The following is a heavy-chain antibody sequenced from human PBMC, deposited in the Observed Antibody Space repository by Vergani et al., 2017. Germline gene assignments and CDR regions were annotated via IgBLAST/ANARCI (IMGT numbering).Heavy chain of an antibody. CDR2: IYYSGTT. J-gene: IGHJ6*03. Sequence: QVQLQESGPGLVKPSQTLSLTCTVSGGSISSGDYYWTWVRQRPGMGLDWIGYIYYSGTTYYNPSLESRLTISLDTSENHLSLKLTSVTDADTAVYYCARHKDYYMYVCGKGTTVTVS. V-gene: IGHV4-31*03. CDR1: GGSISSGDYY. CDR3: ARHKDYYMYV.